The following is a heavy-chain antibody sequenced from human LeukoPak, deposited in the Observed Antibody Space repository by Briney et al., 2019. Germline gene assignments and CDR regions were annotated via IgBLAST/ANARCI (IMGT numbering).Heavy chain of an antibody. CDR2: ISWNSGSI. J-gene: IGHJ6*04. D-gene: IGHD2-15*01. CDR1: GFTFDDYA. V-gene: IGHV3-9*01. Sequence: PGRSLRLSCAASGFTFDDYAMHWVRHAPGKGLEWVSGISWNSGSISYEDSVKGRFTISRDNAKNSLYLQMNSLRAEDTALYYCAKDSVVVGMDVWGKGTTVTVSS. CDR3: AKDSVVVGMDV.